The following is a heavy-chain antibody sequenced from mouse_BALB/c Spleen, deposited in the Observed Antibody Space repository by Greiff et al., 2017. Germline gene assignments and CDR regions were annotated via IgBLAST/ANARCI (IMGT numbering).Heavy chain of an antibody. Sequence: VQLQQSGPELVKPGASVKMSCKASGYTFTDYVISWVKQRTGQGLEWIGEIYPGSGSTYYNEKFKGKATLTADKSSNTAYMQLSSLTSEDSAVYFCARDRSFAYWGQGTLVTVSA. D-gene: IGHD2-14*01. CDR3: ARDRSFAY. V-gene: IGHV1-77*01. CDR2: IYPGSGST. CDR1: GYTFTDYV. J-gene: IGHJ3*01.